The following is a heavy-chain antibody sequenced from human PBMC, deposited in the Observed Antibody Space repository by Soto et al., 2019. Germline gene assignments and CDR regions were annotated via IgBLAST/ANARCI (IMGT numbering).Heavy chain of an antibody. D-gene: IGHD2-21*01. CDR3: ARETGASDYSDKRGYFDY. J-gene: IGHJ4*02. CDR1: GFTFSDYY. Sequence: GGSLRLSCAASGFTFSDYYMSWIRQAPGKGLEWVSYISSSGSTIYYADSVKGRFTISRDNAKNSLYLQMNSLRAEDTAVYYCARETGASDYSDKRGYFDYWGQGTLVTVSS. CDR2: ISSSGSTI. V-gene: IGHV3-11*01.